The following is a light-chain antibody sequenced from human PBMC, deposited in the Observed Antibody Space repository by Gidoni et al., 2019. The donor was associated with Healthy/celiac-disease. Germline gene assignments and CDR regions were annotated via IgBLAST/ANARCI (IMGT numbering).Light chain of an antibody. Sequence: DIVMTQSPASLAVSLAERATINCKSSQSVLYSSNNKNYLAWYQQKPGQPPKLLIYWASTRESGVPERFSGSGSGTDFTLTISSLQAEDVAVYYCQQYYSTPQTFXQXTKVEF. CDR3: QQYYSTPQT. CDR1: QSVLYSSNNKNY. CDR2: WAS. J-gene: IGKJ1*01. V-gene: IGKV4-1*01.